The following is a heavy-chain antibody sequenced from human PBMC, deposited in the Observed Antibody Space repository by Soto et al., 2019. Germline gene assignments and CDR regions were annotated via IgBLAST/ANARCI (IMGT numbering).Heavy chain of an antibody. CDR3: ARAVRGSSSWYFDY. CDR1: GFTFSSYG. D-gene: IGHD6-13*01. CDR2: IWYDGSNK. Sequence: PGGSLRLSCAASGFTFSSYGMHWVRQAPGKGLEWVAVIWYDGSNKYYADSVKGRLTISRDNSKNTLYLQMNSLRAEDTAVYYCARAVRGSSSWYFDYWGQGTLVTVSS. V-gene: IGHV3-33*01. J-gene: IGHJ4*02.